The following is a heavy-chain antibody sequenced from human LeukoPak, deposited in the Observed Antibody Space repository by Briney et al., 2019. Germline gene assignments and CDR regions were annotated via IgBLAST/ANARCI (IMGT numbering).Heavy chain of an antibody. V-gene: IGHV3-23*01. Sequence: PGGSLRLSCAASGFTFSTFAMIWVRQPPGKGLEWVSSIFPSGGEIHYADSVRGRFTISRDNSKSTLSLQMNSLRAEDTAIYYXXXYRQVLLPFESWGQGTLVTVSS. CDR3: XXYRQVLLPFES. CDR1: GFTFSTFA. D-gene: IGHD2-8*02. J-gene: IGHJ4*02. CDR2: IFPSGGEI.